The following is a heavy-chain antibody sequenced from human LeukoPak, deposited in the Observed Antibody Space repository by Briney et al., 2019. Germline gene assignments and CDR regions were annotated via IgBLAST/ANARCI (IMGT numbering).Heavy chain of an antibody. CDR2: MNPNSGNT. V-gene: IGHV1-8*01. Sequence: ASVKVSCKASGYTFTSYDINWVRQATGQGLEWMGWMNPNSGNTGYAQKFQGRVTMTRNTSISTAYMELSSLRSEDTAVYYCARRSYDILTGYSIWVVDYWGQGTLVTVSS. D-gene: IGHD3-9*01. CDR3: ARRSYDILTGYSIWVVDY. J-gene: IGHJ4*02. CDR1: GYTFTSYD.